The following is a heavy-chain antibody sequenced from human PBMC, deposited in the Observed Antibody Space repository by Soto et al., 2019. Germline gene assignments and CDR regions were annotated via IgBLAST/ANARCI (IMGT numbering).Heavy chain of an antibody. D-gene: IGHD3-16*01. CDR1: GGSISSSSYY. CDR3: ARHLLEDDYVWGSYPPGWFDP. V-gene: IGHV4-39*01. Sequence: SETLSLTCTVSGGSISSSSYYWGWIRQPPGKGLEWIGSIYYSGSTYYNPSLKSRVTISVDTSKNHFSLKLSSVTAADTAVYYCARHLLEDDYVWGSYPPGWFDPWGQGTLVTVSS. J-gene: IGHJ5*02. CDR2: IYYSGST.